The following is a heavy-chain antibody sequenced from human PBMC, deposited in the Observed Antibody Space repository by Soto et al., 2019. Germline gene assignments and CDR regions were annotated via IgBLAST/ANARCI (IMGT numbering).Heavy chain of an antibody. CDR3: ARQKGPYGDYHWFDP. CDR2: IYYSGST. J-gene: IGHJ5*02. D-gene: IGHD4-17*01. Sequence: ETLSLTCTVSGGSIRSYYWSWIRQPPGKGLEWIGYIYYSGSTNYNPSLKSRVTISVDTSKNQFSLKLSSVTAADTAVYYCARQKGPYGDYHWFDPWGQGTLVTVSS. V-gene: IGHV4-59*08. CDR1: GGSIRSYY.